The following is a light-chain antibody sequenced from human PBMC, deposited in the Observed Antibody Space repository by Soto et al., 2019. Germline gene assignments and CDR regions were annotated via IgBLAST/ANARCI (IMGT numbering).Light chain of an antibody. CDR2: END. CDR3: CSYAGSSTYV. J-gene: IGLJ1*01. V-gene: IGLV2-23*01. CDR1: SNDVGTYNL. Sequence: SALTQPASVSGSPGQSITISCTGTSNDVGTYNLVSWYQQRPGKGPTLVIFENDQRPSGVSFRFSGSKSGNTASLTISGLQAEDEADYYCCSYAGSSTYVFGTGTKLTVL.